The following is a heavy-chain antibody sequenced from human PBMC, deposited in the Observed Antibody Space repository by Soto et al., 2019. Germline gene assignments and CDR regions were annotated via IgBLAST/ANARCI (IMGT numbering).Heavy chain of an antibody. V-gene: IGHV1-69*01. CDR3: ARLSRPNYYDTSGFFKDDWFDP. CDR2: IIPIVETP. J-gene: IGHJ5*02. Sequence: QVQLVQSGAEVKKPGSSMKVSCKASGGTFNSYDINWVRQAPGQGLEWMGGIIPIVETPKYAQKFQGRVTITADEPTNTVYMELSSLRSEDTAMYYCARLSRPNYYDTSGFFKDDWFDPWGQGTLFTVSS. CDR1: GGTFNSYD. D-gene: IGHD3-22*01.